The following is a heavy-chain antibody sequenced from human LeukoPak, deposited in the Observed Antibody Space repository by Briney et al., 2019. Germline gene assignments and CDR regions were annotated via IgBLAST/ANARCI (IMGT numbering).Heavy chain of an antibody. CDR2: IIPILGIA. D-gene: IGHD2-15*01. Sequence: ASVKVSCKASGGTFSSYAISWVRQAPGQGLEWMGRIIPILGIANYAQKFQGRVTITADKFTNTAYMELSSLRSEDTAVYYCARDPALLGYCKSVSCPVTYGMDVWGQGTTVTVSS. CDR3: ARDPALLGYCKSVSCPVTYGMDV. V-gene: IGHV1-69*04. J-gene: IGHJ6*02. CDR1: GGTFSSYA.